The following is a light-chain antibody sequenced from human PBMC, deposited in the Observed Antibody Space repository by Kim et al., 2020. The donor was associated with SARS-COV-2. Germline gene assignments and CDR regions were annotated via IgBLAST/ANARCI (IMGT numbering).Light chain of an antibody. Sequence: DIQMTQSPSTLSASVGDRVTITCRGSQSVSSWLAWYQQQPGKATKLLIDKASTLEGGVPSRFSGRGSGTEFTPTINSLQPDDFATYSCQQYESHPYTFGQGTKLEI. CDR1: QSVSSW. V-gene: IGKV1-5*03. J-gene: IGKJ2*01. CDR2: KAS. CDR3: QQYESHPYT.